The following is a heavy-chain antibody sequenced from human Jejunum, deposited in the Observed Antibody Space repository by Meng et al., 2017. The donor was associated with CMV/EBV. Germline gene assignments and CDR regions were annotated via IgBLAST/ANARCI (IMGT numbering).Heavy chain of an antibody. CDR1: GGSVNNYY. CDR2: FYSSDTY. D-gene: IGHD1-26*01. CDR3: ARGPGASTREGFDC. Sequence: QKQLQGTGPDYGRPSKTRPPSFTGSGGSVNNYYWSRIRPSAGTVLEWIGRFYSSDTYNYHPSLDSRVTMSLDTSKNQFSLNLRSVTAAYTATYYCARGPGASTREGFDCWGLGTLVTVSS. J-gene: IGHJ4*02. V-gene: IGHV4-4*07.